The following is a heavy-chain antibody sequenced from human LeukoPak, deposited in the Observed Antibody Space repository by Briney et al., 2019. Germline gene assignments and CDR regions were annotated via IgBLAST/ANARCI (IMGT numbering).Heavy chain of an antibody. CDR2: ISGSGGST. CDR1: GFTFSSYA. V-gene: IGHV3-23*01. CDR3: ATDSGYYYYYGMDV. J-gene: IGHJ6*02. D-gene: IGHD5-12*01. Sequence: PGGSLRLSCAASGFTFSSYAMSWVRQAPGKGLEWVSAISGSGGSTYYADSVKGRFTISRDNSKNTLYLQMNSLRAEDTAVYYCATDSGYYYYYGMDVWGQGTTVTVSS.